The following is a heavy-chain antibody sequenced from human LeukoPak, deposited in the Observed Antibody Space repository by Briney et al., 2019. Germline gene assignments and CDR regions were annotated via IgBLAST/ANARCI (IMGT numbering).Heavy chain of an antibody. J-gene: IGHJ4*02. Sequence: PGGSLRLSCAATGFLFHDFAIHWVRQAPGKGLEWVSLISWNGAISHYADSVKGRFTISRDNSKNSLYLQMNNLRAEDTAFYYCVKGGSSSWSAPLDHWGQGTLVTVSS. CDR3: VKGGSSSWSAPLDH. V-gene: IGHV3-43D*03. D-gene: IGHD6-13*01. CDR1: GFLFHDFA. CDR2: ISWNGAIS.